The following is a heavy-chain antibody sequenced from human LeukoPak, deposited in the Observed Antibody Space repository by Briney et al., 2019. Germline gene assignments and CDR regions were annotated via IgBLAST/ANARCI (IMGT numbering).Heavy chain of an antibody. D-gene: IGHD6-13*01. Sequence: SVKVPCEASGGTFSSYAISWVRQAPGQGLEWMGGIIPIFGTANYAQKFQGRVTITTDESTSTAYMELSSLRSEDTAVYYCARDDIAAAGTTLDYWGQGTLVTVSS. CDR2: IIPIFGTA. CDR3: ARDDIAAAGTTLDY. CDR1: GGTFSSYA. V-gene: IGHV1-69*05. J-gene: IGHJ4*02.